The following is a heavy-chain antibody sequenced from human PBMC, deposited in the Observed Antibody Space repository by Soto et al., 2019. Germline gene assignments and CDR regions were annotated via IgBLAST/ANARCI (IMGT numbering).Heavy chain of an antibody. CDR2: ISGSGNYT. J-gene: IGHJ4*02. D-gene: IGHD4-4*01. Sequence: GGSLRLSCAASGFTFSSYSMNWVRQAPGKGLEWVSSISGSGNYTHYADFLRGRFTISRDNAKTSLYLQMNSLRAEDTAVYYCAREGINNYNVYYFDSWGQGTVVTVSS. CDR3: AREGINNYNVYYFDS. CDR1: GFTFSSYS. V-gene: IGHV3-21*01.